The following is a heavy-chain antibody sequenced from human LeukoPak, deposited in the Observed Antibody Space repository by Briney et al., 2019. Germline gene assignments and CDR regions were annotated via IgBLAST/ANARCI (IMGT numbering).Heavy chain of an antibody. V-gene: IGHV3-9*03. CDR2: ISWNSGSI. CDR3: AKDDRPYYDFWSGYDY. Sequence: GGSLRLSCAASGFTFDDYAMHWVRQAPGKGLEWVSGISWNSGSIGYADSVKGRFTISRDNAKNSLYLQMNSLRAEDMALYYCAKDDRPYYDFWSGYDYWGQGTLVTVCS. D-gene: IGHD3-3*01. J-gene: IGHJ4*02. CDR1: GFTFDDYA.